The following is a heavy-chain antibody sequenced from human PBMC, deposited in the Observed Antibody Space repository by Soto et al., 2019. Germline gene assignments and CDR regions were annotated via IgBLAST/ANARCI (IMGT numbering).Heavy chain of an antibody. CDR3: ARGESVWQLVQYYYYGMDV. CDR1: GGTFSSYA. Sequence: GASVKVSCKASGGTFSSYAISWVRQAPGQGLEWMGGIIPIFGTANYAQKFQGRVTITADESTSTAYMELSSLRSEDTAVYYCARGESVWQLVQYYYYGMDVWGQGTTVTVSS. V-gene: IGHV1-69*13. D-gene: IGHD6-6*01. J-gene: IGHJ6*02. CDR2: IIPIFGTA.